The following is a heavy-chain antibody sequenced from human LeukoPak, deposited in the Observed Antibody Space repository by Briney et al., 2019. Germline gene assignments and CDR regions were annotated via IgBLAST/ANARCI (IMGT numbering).Heavy chain of an antibody. V-gene: IGHV3-7*01. CDR1: GFTFSSHW. CDR2: INRDGSEE. J-gene: IGHJ4*02. D-gene: IGHD2-21*01. CDR3: VRVLIVGSRSIFEH. Sequence: GGSLRLSCAASGFTFSSHWMSWVRQVPGKGLAWVANINRDGSEEYYVDSVKGRVTISRDNAKNSLYLQMNSLRADDTAVYYCVRVLIVGSRSIFEHWGQGTLVTVSS.